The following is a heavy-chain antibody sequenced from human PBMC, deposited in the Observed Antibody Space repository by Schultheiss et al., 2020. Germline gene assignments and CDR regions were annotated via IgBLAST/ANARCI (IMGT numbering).Heavy chain of an antibody. Sequence: SETLSLTCTVSGGSISSGAYYWSWIRQHPGKGLEWIGEINHSGSTNYNPSLKSRVTISVDTSKNQFSLKLSSVTAADTALYYCAKDSSRIAVAGTGDYWGQGTLVTVSS. CDR1: GGSISSGAYY. D-gene: IGHD6-19*01. CDR2: INHSGST. V-gene: IGHV4-39*07. CDR3: AKDSSRIAVAGTGDY. J-gene: IGHJ4*02.